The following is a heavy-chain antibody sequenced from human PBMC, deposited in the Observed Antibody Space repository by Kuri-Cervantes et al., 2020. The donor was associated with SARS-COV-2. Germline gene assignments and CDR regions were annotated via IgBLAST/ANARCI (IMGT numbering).Heavy chain of an antibody. Sequence: GESLKISCAASGFTFSSYSMNWARQAPGKGLEWVSSISSSSSYIYYADSVKGRFTISRDNAKNSLYLQMNSLRAEDTAVYYCARELRLSRTDAFDIWGQGTMVTVSS. CDR1: GFTFSSYS. J-gene: IGHJ3*02. D-gene: IGHD5-12*01. CDR2: ISSSSSYI. CDR3: ARELRLSRTDAFDI. V-gene: IGHV3-21*01.